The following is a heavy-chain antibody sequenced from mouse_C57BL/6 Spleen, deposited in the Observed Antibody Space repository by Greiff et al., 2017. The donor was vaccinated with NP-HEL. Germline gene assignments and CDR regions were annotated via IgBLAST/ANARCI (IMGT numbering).Heavy chain of an antibody. V-gene: IGHV1-82*01. Sequence: VHLVESGPELVKPGASVKISCKASGYAFSSSWMNWVKQRPGKGLEWIGRIYPGDGDTNYNGKFKGKATLTADKSSSTAYMQLSSLTSEDSAVYFCARSEGYMDYWGQGTSVTVSS. CDR3: ARSEGYMDY. CDR2: IYPGDGDT. J-gene: IGHJ4*01. CDR1: GYAFSSSW. D-gene: IGHD2-2*01.